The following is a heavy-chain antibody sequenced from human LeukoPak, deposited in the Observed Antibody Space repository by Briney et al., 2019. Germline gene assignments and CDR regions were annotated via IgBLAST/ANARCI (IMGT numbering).Heavy chain of an antibody. CDR1: GFXFTNXX. CDR3: AKDNPIEKVPGLGPGS. V-gene: IGHV3-30*02. D-gene: IGHD2-2*01. J-gene: IGHJ5*02. Sequence: ASGFXFTNXXXXWVXQAPXXXLEGVAFIQFHGSDIFYADSVEGRFTISRDNSKNTLYLQMNSLRPEDTAVYYCAKDNPIEKVPGLGPGSWGQGTLVTVSS. CDR2: IQFHGSDI.